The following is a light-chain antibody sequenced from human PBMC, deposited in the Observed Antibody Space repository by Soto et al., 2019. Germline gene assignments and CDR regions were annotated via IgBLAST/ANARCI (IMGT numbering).Light chain of an antibody. CDR1: SSDVGSYNL. V-gene: IGLV2-23*02. J-gene: IGLJ2*01. CDR2: EVS. Sequence: QSALTQPASVSGSPGQSITISCTGTSSDVGSYNLVSWYQHHPDKAPKLMIYEVSERPSGVSDRFSGSRSGNTASLTTSGLQTEDEADYYCCSYAGSSTYVVFGGGTKLTVL. CDR3: CSYAGSSTYVV.